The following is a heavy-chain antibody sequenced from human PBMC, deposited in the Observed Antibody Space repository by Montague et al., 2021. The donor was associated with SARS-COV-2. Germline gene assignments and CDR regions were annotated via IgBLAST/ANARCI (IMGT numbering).Heavy chain of an antibody. Sequence: SETRSLTRAVYGGSFSDYFWTWIRQPPGKGLEWIGEINHRGTSNXNPSLKSRVSISVDTSKNQFSLYLGSVTAADTAVYYCARGRQHFNMIVVVMTGGEYYFDYWGQGTLVTVSS. J-gene: IGHJ4*02. CDR2: INHRGTS. CDR1: GGSFSDYF. CDR3: ARGRQHFNMIVVVMTGGEYYFDY. V-gene: IGHV4-34*01. D-gene: IGHD3-22*01.